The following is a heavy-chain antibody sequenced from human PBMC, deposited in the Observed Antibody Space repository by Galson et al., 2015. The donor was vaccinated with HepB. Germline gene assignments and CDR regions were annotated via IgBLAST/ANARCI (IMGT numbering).Heavy chain of an antibody. Sequence: SLRLSCAASGFTFSTYSMNWVRQAPGKGLEWVSSISSSSSYIFYADSVKGRFTISRDNAKNSLYLQMNSLRAGDTAVYYCARDEILGLTANFDFWGQGTLVTVSS. CDR1: GFTFSTYS. CDR2: ISSSSSYI. V-gene: IGHV3-21*01. J-gene: IGHJ4*02. CDR3: ARDEILGLTANFDF. D-gene: IGHD2-21*02.